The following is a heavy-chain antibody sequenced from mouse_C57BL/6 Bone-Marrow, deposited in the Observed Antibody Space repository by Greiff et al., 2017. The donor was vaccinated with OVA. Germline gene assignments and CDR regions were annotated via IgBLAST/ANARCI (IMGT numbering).Heavy chain of an antibody. CDR1: GFTFSDAW. J-gene: IGHJ1*03. V-gene: IGHV6-6*01. CDR2: IRNKANNHAT. Sequence: DVQLVESGGGLVQPGGSMKLSCAASGFTFSDAWMDWVRQSPEKGLEWVAEIRNKANNHATYYAESVKGRFTISRDDSKSSVYLQINSLRAEDTGIYYCTRRAYYSNYGYFDVWGTGTTVTVSS. D-gene: IGHD2-5*01. CDR3: TRRAYYSNYGYFDV.